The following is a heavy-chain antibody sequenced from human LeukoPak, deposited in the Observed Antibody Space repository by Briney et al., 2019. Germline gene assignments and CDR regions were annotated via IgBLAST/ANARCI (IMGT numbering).Heavy chain of an antibody. V-gene: IGHV3-30-3*01. CDR1: GFTFSSHA. CDR2: ISYDGSNK. D-gene: IGHD6-13*01. J-gene: IGHJ4*02. Sequence: GGSLRLSCAASGFTFSSHAMHWVRQAPGKGLEWVAVISYDGSNKYYADSVKGRFTISRDNSKNTLYLQMNSLRAEDTAVYYCARDRHSSSWDTFDYWGQGTLVTVSS. CDR3: ARDRHSSSWDTFDY.